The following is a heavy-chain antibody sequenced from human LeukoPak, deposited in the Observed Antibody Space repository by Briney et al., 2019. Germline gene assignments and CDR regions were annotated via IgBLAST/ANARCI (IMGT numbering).Heavy chain of an antibody. CDR2: ISYDGSNK. CDR3: AKDGGSD. D-gene: IGHD2-15*01. Sequence: PGGSLRLSCAASGFTFSSYGMHWVRQAPGKGLEWVAVISYDGSNKYYADSVKGRFTISRDNSKNTLYLQMNSLRAEDRAVYYCAKDGGSDWGQGTLVTVSS. CDR1: GFTFSSYG. V-gene: IGHV3-30*18. J-gene: IGHJ4*02.